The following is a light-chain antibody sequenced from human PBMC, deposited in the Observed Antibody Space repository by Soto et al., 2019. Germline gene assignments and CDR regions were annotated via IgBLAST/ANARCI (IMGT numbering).Light chain of an antibody. Sequence: QSALTQPASVSGSPGQSITISCTGTSSDVGVYDFVSWYQQHPDKAPKLLIYDVSYRPSGVSDRFSGSKSGNTASLTISGLQAEDEADYYCCSYTSSSTVLFGGGTKVTVL. CDR2: DVS. V-gene: IGLV2-14*01. CDR3: CSYTSSSTVL. J-gene: IGLJ2*01. CDR1: SSDVGVYDF.